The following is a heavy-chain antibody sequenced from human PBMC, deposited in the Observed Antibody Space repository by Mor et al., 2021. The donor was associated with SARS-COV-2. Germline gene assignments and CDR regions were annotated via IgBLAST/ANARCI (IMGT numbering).Heavy chain of an antibody. CDR3: ARDIIFGKAVAGTASPPDY. Sequence: GLEWVSSISSSSSYIYYVDSVKGRFTISRDNAKNSLYLQMNSLRAEDTAVYYCARDIIFGKAVAGTASPPDYWGQGTLVTVSS. D-gene: IGHD6-19*01. V-gene: IGHV3-21*01. J-gene: IGHJ4*02. CDR2: ISSSSSYI.